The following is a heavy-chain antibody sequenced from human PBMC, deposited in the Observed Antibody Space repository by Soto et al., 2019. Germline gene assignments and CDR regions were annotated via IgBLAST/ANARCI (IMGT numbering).Heavy chain of an antibody. D-gene: IGHD3-10*01. CDR3: ANYYGSGSYRNWFDP. J-gene: IGHJ5*02. CDR1: GYTFTSYG. V-gene: IGHV1-18*01. CDR2: ISAYNGNT. Sequence: ASVKVSCKASGYTFTSYGISWVRQAPGQGLEWMGWISAYNGNTNYAQKLQGRVTMTTDTSTSTAYMELRSLRSDDTAVYYCANYYGSGSYRNWFDPWGQGTLVTVSS.